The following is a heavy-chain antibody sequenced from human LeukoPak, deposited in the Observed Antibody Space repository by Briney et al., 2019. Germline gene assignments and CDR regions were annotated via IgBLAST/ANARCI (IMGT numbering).Heavy chain of an antibody. CDR2: LYVSSDT. V-gene: IGHV4-61*02. Sequence: PSETLSLTCTVSGASISSGSHYWSWIRQPAGKGLEWIGRLYVSSDTTYNPSLKSRVTISADTSKNQFSLKLSSVTAADTAVYYCARDWYSSSLDNWFGPWGQGILVTVSS. D-gene: IGHD6-13*01. J-gene: IGHJ5*02. CDR1: GASISSGSHY. CDR3: ARDWYSSSLDNWFGP.